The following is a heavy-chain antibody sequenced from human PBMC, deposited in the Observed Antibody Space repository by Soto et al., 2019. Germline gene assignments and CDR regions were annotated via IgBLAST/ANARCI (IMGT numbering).Heavy chain of an antibody. V-gene: IGHV3-15*01. J-gene: IGHJ4*02. CDR1: GITFPNAW. Sequence: EVQLVESGGDLVKPGGCLRLSCAASGITFPNAWMSWVRQAPGKGLEWVGRIKNKVDGGTADYAASVRGRFTISRDDSKSTLFLQMNSLETEDTAVYYCTTDPGDYEDFWGRGPLVTVSS. CDR2: IKNKVDGGTA. D-gene: IGHD4-17*01. CDR3: TTDPGDYEDF.